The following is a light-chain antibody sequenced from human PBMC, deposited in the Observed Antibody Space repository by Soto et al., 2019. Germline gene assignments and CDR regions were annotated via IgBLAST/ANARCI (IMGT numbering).Light chain of an antibody. CDR2: GAS. CDR1: QSVSSNY. J-gene: IGKJ1*01. V-gene: IGKV3-20*01. CDR3: QQYGSSPRT. Sequence: EIVLTQSPGTLSLSPGERATLSCRASQSVSSNYLAWYQQKPGQAPRLLIYGASSRATGIPDRFSGSGSGTDFTLTISRLEPEDLAVYYCQQYGSSPRTFGQGTKVELK.